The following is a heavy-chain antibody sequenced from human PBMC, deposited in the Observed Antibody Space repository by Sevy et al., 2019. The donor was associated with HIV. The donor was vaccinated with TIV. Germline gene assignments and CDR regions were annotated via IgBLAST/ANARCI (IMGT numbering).Heavy chain of an antibody. CDR3: ATSRGGDGHNYDAFDI. D-gene: IGHD2-21*01. CDR2: MTSYSSYR. V-gene: IGHV3-21*01. Sequence: GGSLRLSCEASGFMFSDYTMNWVRQAPGKGLEWVSSMTSYSSYRYYADSMKGRFTISRDNAKNSLYLQMNSLRAEDTAVYYWATSRGGDGHNYDAFDIWGQGTMVTVSS. J-gene: IGHJ3*02. CDR1: GFMFSDYT.